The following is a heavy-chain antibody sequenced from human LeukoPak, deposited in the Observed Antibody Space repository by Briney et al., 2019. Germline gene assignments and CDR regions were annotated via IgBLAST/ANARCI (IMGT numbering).Heavy chain of an antibody. J-gene: IGHJ3*02. V-gene: IGHV4-59*11. CDR2: TYYGGST. Sequence: SETLSLTCSVSGDSTSFHFWSWIRQPPGKGLEWIGHTYYGGSTDYNPSLASRVTVSADTSKNQFSLKLSSVTAADTAVYYCATLGRAAGNAFDIWGQGTVVIVSS. D-gene: IGHD1-26*01. CDR1: GDSTSFHF. CDR3: ATLGRAAGNAFDI.